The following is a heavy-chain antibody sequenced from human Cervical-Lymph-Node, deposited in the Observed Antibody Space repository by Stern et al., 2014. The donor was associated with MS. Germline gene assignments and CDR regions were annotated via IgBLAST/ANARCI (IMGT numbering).Heavy chain of an antibody. V-gene: IGHV3-33*01. J-gene: IGHJ4*02. CDR3: ARRSPEYDFWSDYRRGEFDY. CDR2: IWYDGINK. Sequence: VQLEESGGGVVQPGRSLRLSCAASGFTFSNYGMHWVRQAPGKGLEWVAVIWYDGINKHYADSVKGRFTISRDNSKNTLYLQMNSLRAEDTAVYYCARRSPEYDFWSDYRRGEFDYWGQGTLVTVSS. CDR1: GFTFSNYG. D-gene: IGHD3-3*01.